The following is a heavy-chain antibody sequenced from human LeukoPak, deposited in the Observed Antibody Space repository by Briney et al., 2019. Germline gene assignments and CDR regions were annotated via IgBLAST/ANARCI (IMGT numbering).Heavy chain of an antibody. V-gene: IGHV1-2*02. CDR2: INPNSGGT. CDR3: ARGYSSGWYYFDY. J-gene: IGHJ4*02. CDR1: GYTFTGYY. Sequence: GASVKVSCKASGYTFTGYYMHWVRQAPGQGLEWMGWINPNSGGTNYEQKFQGRVTMTRDTSISTAYMELSRLRSDDTAVYYCARGYSSGWYYFDYWGQGTLVTVSS. D-gene: IGHD6-19*01.